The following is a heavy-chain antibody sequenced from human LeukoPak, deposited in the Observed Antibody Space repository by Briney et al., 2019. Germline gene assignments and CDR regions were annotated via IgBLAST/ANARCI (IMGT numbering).Heavy chain of an antibody. V-gene: IGHV3-30-3*01. CDR1: GFTFSSYA. J-gene: IGHJ4*02. CDR3: AREGVSSTRYYFDY. CDR2: ISYDGSNK. Sequence: PGRSLRLSCAASGFTFSSYAMHWVRQAPGKGLEWVAVISYDGSNKYYADSVKGRFTISRDNSKNTLYLQMNSLRAEDTAVYYCAREGVSSTRYYFDYWGQGTLVTVSS. D-gene: IGHD2-2*01.